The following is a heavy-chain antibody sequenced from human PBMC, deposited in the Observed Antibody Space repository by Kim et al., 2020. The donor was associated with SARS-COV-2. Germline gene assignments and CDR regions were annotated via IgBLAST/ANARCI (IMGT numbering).Heavy chain of an antibody. CDR1: GFTFSSYA. CDR2: ISYDGSNK. D-gene: IGHD7-27*01. Sequence: GGSLRLSCAASGFTFSSYAMHWVRQAPGKGLEWVAVISYDGSNKYYADSVKGRFTISRDNSKNTLYLQMNSLRAEDTAVYYCARENWGYDAFDIWGQGTMVTVSS. V-gene: IGHV3-30*04. CDR3: ARENWGYDAFDI. J-gene: IGHJ3*02.